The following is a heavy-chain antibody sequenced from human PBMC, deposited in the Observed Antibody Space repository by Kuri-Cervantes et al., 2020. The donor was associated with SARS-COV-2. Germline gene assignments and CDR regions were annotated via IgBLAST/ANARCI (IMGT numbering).Heavy chain of an antibody. CDR2: IYSGGST. V-gene: IGHV3-23*03. CDR1: GFTFDDYA. J-gene: IGHJ4*02. CDR3: AKLEVVVITGLHFDY. Sequence: LSLTCAASGFTFDDYAMHWVRQAPGKGLEWVSVIYSGGSTYSADSVKGRFTISRDNSKDTLYLQMNSLRAEDTAVYYCAKLEVVVITGLHFDYWGQGTLVTVSS. D-gene: IGHD3-22*01.